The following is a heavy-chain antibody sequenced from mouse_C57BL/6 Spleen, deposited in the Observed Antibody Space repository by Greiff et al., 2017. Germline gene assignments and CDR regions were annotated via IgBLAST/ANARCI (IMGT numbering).Heavy chain of an antibody. V-gene: IGHV1-72*01. Sequence: QVQLQQPGAELVKPGASVKLSCKASGYTFTSYWMHWVKQRPGRGLEWIGSIDPNSGGTKYNEKFKSKATLTVDKPSSTAYMQLSSLTSEDSAVYYCARYYGSSDWYFDVWGRGTTVTVSS. CDR1: GYTFTSYW. CDR2: IDPNSGGT. CDR3: ARYYGSSDWYFDV. J-gene: IGHJ1*03. D-gene: IGHD1-1*01.